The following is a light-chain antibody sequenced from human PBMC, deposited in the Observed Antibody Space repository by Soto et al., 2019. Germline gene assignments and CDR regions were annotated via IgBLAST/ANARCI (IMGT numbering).Light chain of an antibody. CDR1: QSITSSY. Sequence: EIGLTQSPGTLSLSPGERATLSCRASQSITSSYLAWYQQKPGQAPRLLILDAYSRATGIPDRFSGSGSGTDFTLTISRLEPEDCAVYYCQQYGSSVLTFGGGTKVEIK. V-gene: IGKV3-20*01. CDR3: QQYGSSVLT. J-gene: IGKJ4*01. CDR2: DAY.